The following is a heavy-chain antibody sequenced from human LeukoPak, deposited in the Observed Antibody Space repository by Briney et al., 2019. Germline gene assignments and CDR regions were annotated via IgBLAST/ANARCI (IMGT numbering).Heavy chain of an antibody. V-gene: IGHV1-18*01. CDR1: GYTLTSYG. J-gene: IGHJ3*02. CDR2: ISAYNGNT. D-gene: IGHD3-22*01. CDR3: ARTDDYYDSSGYFFWGTDDAFDI. Sequence: SVKVSCKASGYTLTSYGISWVRQAPGQGLEWMGWISAYNGNTNYAQKLQGRVTMTTDTSTSTAYMELRSLRSDDTAVYYCARTDDYYDSSGYFFWGTDDAFDIWGQGTMVTVSS.